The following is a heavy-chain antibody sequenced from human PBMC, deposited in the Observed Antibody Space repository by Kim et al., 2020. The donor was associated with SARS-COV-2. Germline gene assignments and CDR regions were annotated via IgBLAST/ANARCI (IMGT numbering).Heavy chain of an antibody. D-gene: IGHD3-10*01. CDR2: IWYDGSNK. Sequence: GGSLRLSCAASGFTFSSYGMHWVRQAPGKGLEWVAVIWYDGSNKYYADSVKGRFTISRDNSKNTLYLQMNSLRAEDTAVYYCAKDYKRRGLWFDYWGQGTLVTVSS. CDR1: GFTFSSYG. V-gene: IGHV3-33*06. J-gene: IGHJ4*02. CDR3: AKDYKRRGLWFDY.